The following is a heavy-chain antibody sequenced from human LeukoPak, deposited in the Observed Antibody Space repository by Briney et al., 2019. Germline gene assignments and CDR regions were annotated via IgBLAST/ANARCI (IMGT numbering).Heavy chain of an antibody. Sequence: SETLSLTRTVSGGSISSSIYYWGWIRQPPGKGLEWIGSIYYSGSTYYNPSLKSRVTISVDTSKNQFSLKLSSVTAADTAVYYCARHRGGSETPGDWIDPWGQGTLVTVSS. CDR3: ARHRGGSETPGDWIDP. CDR1: GGSISSSIYY. J-gene: IGHJ5*02. CDR2: IYYSGST. V-gene: IGHV4-39*01. D-gene: IGHD6-25*01.